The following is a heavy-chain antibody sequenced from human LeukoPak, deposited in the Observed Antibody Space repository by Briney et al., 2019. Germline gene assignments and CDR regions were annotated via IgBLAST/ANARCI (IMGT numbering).Heavy chain of an antibody. CDR3: TLSSSWYEAFDY. D-gene: IGHD6-13*01. J-gene: IGHJ4*02. Sequence: GGSLRLSCAASGFTFSNAWMSWVRQAPGKGLEWVGRIKSKTDGGTTDYAAPVKGRFTISRDDSKNTLYLQMNSLKTEDTAVYYCTLSSSWYEAFDYWGQGTLVTVSS. CDR1: GFTFSNAW. CDR2: IKSKTDGGTT. V-gene: IGHV3-15*01.